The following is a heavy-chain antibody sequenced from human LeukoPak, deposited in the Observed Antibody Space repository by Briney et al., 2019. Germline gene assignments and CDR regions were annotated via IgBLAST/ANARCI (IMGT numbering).Heavy chain of an antibody. CDR3: ARLTRYAGDP. Sequence: GGSLRLSCAASGFTFSSYSMSWVRQAPGKGLEWVSYISTRTSTISYADSVTHRSTVSRDNAKNSLYLQMNSLRAEDTAVYYCARLTRYAGDPWGQGTLVIVSS. CDR2: ISTRTSTI. CDR1: GFTFSSYS. V-gene: IGHV3-48*04. D-gene: IGHD3-9*01. J-gene: IGHJ5*02.